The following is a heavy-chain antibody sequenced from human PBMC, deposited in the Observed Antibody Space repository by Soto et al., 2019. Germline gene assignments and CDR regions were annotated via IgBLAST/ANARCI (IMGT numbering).Heavy chain of an antibody. CDR1: GGSISSGGYS. J-gene: IGHJ6*02. CDR2: IYYSGST. Sequence: PSETLSLTCAVSGGSISSGGYSWSWIRQPPGKGLEWIGYIYYSGSTNYNPSLKSRVTISVDTSKNQFSLKLSSVTAADTAVYYCASSPFGGVVTAPIYYYYGMDVWGQGTTVTVSS. CDR3: ASSPFGGVVTAPIYYYYGMDV. V-gene: IGHV4-61*08. D-gene: IGHD2-21*02.